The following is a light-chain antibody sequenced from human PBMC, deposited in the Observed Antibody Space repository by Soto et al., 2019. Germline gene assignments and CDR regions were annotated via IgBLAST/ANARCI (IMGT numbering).Light chain of an antibody. V-gene: IGLV2-14*01. J-gene: IGLJ2*01. CDR3: SSYSSGSTPWV. Sequence: QSALTQPASVSGSPGQSITISCTGTSSDVGGYNYVSWYQQHPGKAPKLMIYEVNTRPSGVSNRFSGSKSGNTASLTISGLQAEDEAEYYCSSYSSGSTPWVFGGGTKLTV. CDR2: EVN. CDR1: SSDVGGYNY.